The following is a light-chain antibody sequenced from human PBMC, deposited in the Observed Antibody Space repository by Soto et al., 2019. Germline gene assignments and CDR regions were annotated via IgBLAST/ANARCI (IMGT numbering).Light chain of an antibody. J-gene: IGKJ2*01. CDR3: QQSYSSPPEYT. Sequence: DIQMTQSPSSLSASIGDRVTITCRASQSIITYLNWYQQKPGNAPKLLIHGASSLESGVPSRFSGSGSGTDSTLTISSLQPEDFATYDCQQSYSSPPEYTFGQGTKLEIK. CDR2: GAS. CDR1: QSIITY. V-gene: IGKV1-39*01.